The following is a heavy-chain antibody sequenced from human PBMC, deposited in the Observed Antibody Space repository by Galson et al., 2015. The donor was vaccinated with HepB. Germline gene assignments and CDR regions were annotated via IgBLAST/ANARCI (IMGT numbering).Heavy chain of an antibody. D-gene: IGHD1-26*01. V-gene: IGHV1-46*01. CDR3: ARGAYSGRSNYFDY. Sequence: SVKVSCKASGYTFSNYYMHWVRQAPGQGLEWMGVINPRGDRTSYAQKLQGRLSMTRDTSTTTLYLELSSLRSEDTAVYYCARGAYSGRSNYFDYWGQGTLVTVSS. CDR1: GYTFSNYY. J-gene: IGHJ4*02. CDR2: INPRGDRT.